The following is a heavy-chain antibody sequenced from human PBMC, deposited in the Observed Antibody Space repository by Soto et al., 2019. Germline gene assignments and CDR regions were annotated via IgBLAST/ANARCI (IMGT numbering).Heavy chain of an antibody. Sequence: GECLKISCKASGYSFSSYWIGWVRQIPGKGLEWMGIIFPDDSETRYSPSFQGKVSISVDKSITTAYLQWSSLKASDTAMYYCARRLYDTSGYRYFDFWGQGTLVTVSS. CDR2: IFPDDSET. J-gene: IGHJ4*02. V-gene: IGHV5-51*01. CDR3: ARRLYDTSGYRYFDF. CDR1: GYSFSSYW. D-gene: IGHD3-22*01.